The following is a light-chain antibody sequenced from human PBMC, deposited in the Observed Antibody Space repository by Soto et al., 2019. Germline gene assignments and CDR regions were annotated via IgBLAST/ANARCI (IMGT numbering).Light chain of an antibody. CDR1: SSNIGAGYD. CDR2: GNS. Sequence: QSVLTQPPSVSGAPGQRVTISCTGRSSNIGAGYDVHWYHQLPGTAPKLLIYGNSNRPSGVPDRFSGSKSGTSASLAITGLQAEDEADYYCQSYDSSLSVVFGGGTKVTVL. J-gene: IGLJ2*01. V-gene: IGLV1-40*01. CDR3: QSYDSSLSVV.